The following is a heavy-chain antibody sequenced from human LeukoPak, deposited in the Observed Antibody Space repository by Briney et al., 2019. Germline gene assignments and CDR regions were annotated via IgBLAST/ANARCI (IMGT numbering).Heavy chain of an antibody. CDR3: ARSYYDSSGYYWPRGSYYYYYMDV. Sequence: SETLSLTCTVPGGSISSYYWSWIRQPPGKGLEWIGYIYYSGSTNYNPSLKSRVTISVDTSKNQFSLKLSSVTAADTAVYYCARSYYDSSGYYWPRGSYYYYYMDVWGKGTTVTVSS. CDR1: GGSISSYY. D-gene: IGHD3-22*01. V-gene: IGHV4-59*01. J-gene: IGHJ6*03. CDR2: IYYSGST.